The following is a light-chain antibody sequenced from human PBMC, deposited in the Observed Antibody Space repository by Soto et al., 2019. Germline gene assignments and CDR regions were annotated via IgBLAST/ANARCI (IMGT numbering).Light chain of an antibody. J-gene: IGKJ2*01. Sequence: AIRMTQSPSSFSASTGDRVTITCRASQGISSYLAWYQQKPGKAPKLLIYAASTLQSGVPSRFSGSGSGTDFTLTISCLQSEDFATYYCQQYNRHSSYTFGQGTKLEIK. V-gene: IGKV1-8*01. CDR1: QGISSY. CDR3: QQYNRHSSYT. CDR2: AAS.